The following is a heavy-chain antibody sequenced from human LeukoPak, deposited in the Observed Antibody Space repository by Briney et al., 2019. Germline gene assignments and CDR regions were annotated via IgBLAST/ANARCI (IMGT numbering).Heavy chain of an antibody. V-gene: IGHV4-4*07. J-gene: IGHJ6*03. D-gene: IGHD2-2*02. Sequence: SETLSLTXTVSGGSISSYYWSWIRQPAGKGVEWIGRIYTSGSTNYNPSLKSRVTMSVDTSKNQFSLKLSSVTAADTAVYYCARVKSCSSTSCYTGYYYYYYMDVWGKGTTVTVSS. CDR3: ARVKSCSSTSCYTGYYYYYYMDV. CDR2: IYTSGST. CDR1: GGSISSYY.